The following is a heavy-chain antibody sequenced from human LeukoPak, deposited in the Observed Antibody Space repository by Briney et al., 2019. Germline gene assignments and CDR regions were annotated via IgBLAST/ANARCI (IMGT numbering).Heavy chain of an antibody. CDR2: IYYSGNT. J-gene: IGHJ4*02. Sequence: KAGGSLRLSCVASGFTVSNSYMSWVRQAPGKGLEWIGTIYYSGNTYYNPSLKSRLTISVDTSKNQFSLKLSSVTAADTAVYYCARVLGGPLMRTPEPLTGEARDYWGQGTLVTVSS. CDR1: GFTVSNSYM. D-gene: IGHD7-27*01. CDR3: ARVLGGPLMRTPEPLTGEARDY. V-gene: IGHV4-38-2*01.